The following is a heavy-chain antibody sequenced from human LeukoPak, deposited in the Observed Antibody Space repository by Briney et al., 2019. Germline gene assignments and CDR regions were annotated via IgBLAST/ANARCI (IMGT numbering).Heavy chain of an antibody. CDR1: GFTFDDYA. CDR2: ISGDGGGT. D-gene: IGHD1-26*01. Sequence: PGGSLRLSCAASGFTFDDYAMHWVRQAPGKGLEWVSLISGDGGGTYYADSVKGRFTISRDNSKNSLYLQMDSLRTEDTALYYCAKGGATSEYFQHWGQGTLVTVSS. J-gene: IGHJ1*01. V-gene: IGHV3-43*02. CDR3: AKGGATSEYFQH.